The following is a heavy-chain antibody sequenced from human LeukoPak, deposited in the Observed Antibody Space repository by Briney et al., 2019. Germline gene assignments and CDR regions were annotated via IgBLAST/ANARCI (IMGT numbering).Heavy chain of an antibody. CDR3: ARDAYDTAGVPAYYYYYYMDV. J-gene: IGHJ6*03. Sequence: GGSLRLSCAASGFPFNTYAMNWVRQAPGKGLEWVSVISVSGRSTYYADSVKGRFTISRDSSKSTLYLQMNSLRAEDTAVYYCARDAYDTAGVPAYYYYYYMDVWGKGTTVTISS. CDR1: GFPFNTYA. D-gene: IGHD5-18*01. CDR2: ISVSGRST. V-gene: IGHV3-23*01.